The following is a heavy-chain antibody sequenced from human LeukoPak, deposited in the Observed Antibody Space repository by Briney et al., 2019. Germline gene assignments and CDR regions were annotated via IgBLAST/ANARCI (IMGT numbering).Heavy chain of an antibody. CDR2: ISAYNGNT. V-gene: IGHV1-18*01. J-gene: IGHJ3*02. CDR1: GYTFTSYG. CDR3: ATPGYCTNGVCSGTAFDI. D-gene: IGHD2-8*01. Sequence: ASVKVSCKASGYTFTSYGISWVRQAPGHGLEWMGWISAYNGNTNYAQKLQGRVTMTTDTSTSTAYMELRSLRSDDTAVYYCATPGYCTNGVCSGTAFDIWAKGQWSPSLQ.